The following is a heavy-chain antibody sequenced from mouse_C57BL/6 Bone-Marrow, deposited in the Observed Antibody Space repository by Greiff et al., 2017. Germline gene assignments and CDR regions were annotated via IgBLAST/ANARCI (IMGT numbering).Heavy chain of an antibody. CDR1: GYTFTSYW. Sequence: QVQLQQPGAELVKPGASVKMSCKASGYTFTSYWITWVKPRPGQGLEWIGDIYPGSGSTNYNEKFKSKATLTVDTSSSTAYMQLSSLTSEDSAVYYCARERSYYYGSSYSWFAYWGQGTLVTVAA. J-gene: IGHJ3*01. D-gene: IGHD1-1*01. CDR2: IYPGSGST. CDR3: ARERSYYYGSSYSWFAY. V-gene: IGHV1-55*01.